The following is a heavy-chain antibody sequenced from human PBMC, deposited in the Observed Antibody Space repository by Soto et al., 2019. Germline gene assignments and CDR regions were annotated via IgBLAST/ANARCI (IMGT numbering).Heavy chain of an antibody. CDR2: ISGSGGST. CDR1: GFTFSSYA. CDR3: AKEMADYGDYNGGMDV. D-gene: IGHD4-17*01. Sequence: GSLRLSCAASGFTFSSYAMSWVRQAPGKGLEWVSAISGSGGSTYYADSVKGRFTISRDNSKNTLYLQMNSLRAEDTAVYYCAKEMADYGDYNGGMDVWGQGTTVTVSS. V-gene: IGHV3-23*01. J-gene: IGHJ6*02.